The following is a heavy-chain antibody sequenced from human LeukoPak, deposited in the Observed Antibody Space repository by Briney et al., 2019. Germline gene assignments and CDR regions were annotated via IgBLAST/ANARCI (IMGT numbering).Heavy chain of an antibody. CDR2: IYSGGST. CDR1: GFTFSDYA. J-gene: IGHJ4*02. Sequence: GGSLRLSCAASGFTFSDYAMSWVRQAPGKGLGWVSVIYSGGSTYYAESVKGRFTISRDNSKNTLYLQMNSLRAEDTAVYYCAKERTYYDSSGYDDPVDYWGQGTLVTVSS. V-gene: IGHV3-23*03. D-gene: IGHD3-22*01. CDR3: AKERTYYDSSGYDDPVDY.